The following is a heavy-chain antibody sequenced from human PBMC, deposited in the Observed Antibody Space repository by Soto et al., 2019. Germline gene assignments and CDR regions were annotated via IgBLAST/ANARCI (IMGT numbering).Heavy chain of an antibody. CDR3: AKSQGYNVPRNYYDGMAV. CDR1: GFIFSSYG. CDR2: ISYDGSNK. V-gene: IGHV3-30*18. J-gene: IGHJ6*02. Sequence: GGALRLSCAASGFIFSSYGMHGVRQAPGKGLEWVAVISYDGSNKYYADSVKGRFTISRDNSKNTLYLQMNSLRAEDTAVYYCAKSQGYNVPRNYYDGMAVSGQGTTDTVSS. D-gene: IGHD1-20*01.